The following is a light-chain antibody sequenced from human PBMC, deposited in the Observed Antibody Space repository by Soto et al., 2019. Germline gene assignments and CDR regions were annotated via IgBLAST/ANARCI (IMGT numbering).Light chain of an antibody. J-gene: IGKJ5*01. Sequence: DIQMTQSPSSVSASVGDRVTITCRASQGISSRLAWYQQKPGKAPKLLIYTASSLQSGVPSRFSGSGFGTEFTLTISSLQPDDLASYYCQHYDHYPITFGQGTRLEIK. CDR2: TAS. CDR1: QGISSR. V-gene: IGKV1-12*01. CDR3: QHYDHYPIT.